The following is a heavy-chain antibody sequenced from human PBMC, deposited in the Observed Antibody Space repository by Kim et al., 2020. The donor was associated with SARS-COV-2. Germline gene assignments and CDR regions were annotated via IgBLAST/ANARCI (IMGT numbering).Heavy chain of an antibody. CDR2: INHSGST. V-gene: IGHV4-34*01. CDR1: GGSFSGYY. CDR3: ARGTASKATMVRGVWARRERAFDI. Sequence: SETLSLTCAVYGGSFSGYYWSWIRQPPGKGLEWIGEINHSGSTNYNPSLKSRVTISVDTSKNQFSLKLSSVTAADTAVYYCARGTASKATMVRGVWARRERAFDIWGQGTMVTVSS. D-gene: IGHD3-10*01. J-gene: IGHJ3*02.